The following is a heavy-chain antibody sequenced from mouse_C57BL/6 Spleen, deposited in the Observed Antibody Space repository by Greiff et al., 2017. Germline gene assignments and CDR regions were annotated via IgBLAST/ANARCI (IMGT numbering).Heavy chain of an antibody. D-gene: IGHD1-2*01. CDR1: GFTFTDYY. CDR2: IRNKANGYTT. V-gene: IGHV7-3*01. Sequence: EVHLVESGGGLVQPGGSLSLSCAASGFTFTDYYMSWVRQPPGKALEWLGFIRNKANGYTTEYSASVKGRFTISRDNSQSILYLQMNALRAEDSATYYCARYITTPYYFDYWGQGTTLTVSS. CDR3: ARYITTPYYFDY. J-gene: IGHJ2*01.